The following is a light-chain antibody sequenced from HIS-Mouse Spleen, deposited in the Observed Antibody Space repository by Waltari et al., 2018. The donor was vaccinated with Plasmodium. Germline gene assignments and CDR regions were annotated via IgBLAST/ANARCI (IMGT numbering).Light chain of an antibody. J-gene: IGLJ1*01. CDR2: EDS. CDR3: YSTDSSGNLYV. V-gene: IGLV3-10*01. Sequence: SYELTQPPSVSVSPGQPARITCSGAALPQNYAYWYQQKSGQAPVLVSYEDSKRPAGRPERFAGSSAGTMATWTISGAQVEDEADYYCYSTDSSGNLYVCGTGTKVTVL. CDR1: ALPQNY.